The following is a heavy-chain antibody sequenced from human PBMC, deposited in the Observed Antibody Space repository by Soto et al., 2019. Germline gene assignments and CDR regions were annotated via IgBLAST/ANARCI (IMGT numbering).Heavy chain of an antibody. J-gene: IGHJ3*02. D-gene: IGHD2-15*01. CDR1: GYTSTSYD. Sequence: ASVKVSCKASGYTSTSYDINWVRQATGQGLEWMGWMNPNSGNTGYAQKFQGRVTMTRNTSISTAYVELSSLRSEDTAVYYCARGLSGEVAFDIWGQGTMVTVSS. V-gene: IGHV1-8*01. CDR2: MNPNSGNT. CDR3: ARGLSGEVAFDI.